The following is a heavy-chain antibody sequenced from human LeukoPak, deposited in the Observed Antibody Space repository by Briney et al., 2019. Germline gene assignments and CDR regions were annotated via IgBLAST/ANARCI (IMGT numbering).Heavy chain of an antibody. J-gene: IGHJ6*02. V-gene: IGHV3-30*02. Sequence: PGRSLRLSRAASGFTFSSYGMHWVRQAPGKGLEWVAFIRYDGSNKYYADSVKGRFTISRDNSKNTLYLQMNSLRAEDTAVYYCAKGDLRYFDWLFHRDYYYYGMDVWGQGTTVTVSS. D-gene: IGHD3-9*01. CDR3: AKGDLRYFDWLFHRDYYYYGMDV. CDR1: GFTFSSYG. CDR2: IRYDGSNK.